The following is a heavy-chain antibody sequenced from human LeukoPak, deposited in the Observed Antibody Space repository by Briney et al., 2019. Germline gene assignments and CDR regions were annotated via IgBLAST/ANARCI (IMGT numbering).Heavy chain of an antibody. CDR3: ARDRVEVTTSMLGGVKRTVTDYYGMDV. D-gene: IGHD3-16*01. V-gene: IGHV3-53*01. Sequence: GGSLRLSRGASGFTVSNNHMSWVRQAPGKGLEWVSITYSDGTTYYADSVKGRFTISRDNSRNTLYVQMNSLRAEDTAVYFCARDRVEVTTSMLGGVKRTVTDYYGMDVWGQGTTVTVSS. CDR1: GFTVSNNH. J-gene: IGHJ6*02. CDR2: TYSDGTT.